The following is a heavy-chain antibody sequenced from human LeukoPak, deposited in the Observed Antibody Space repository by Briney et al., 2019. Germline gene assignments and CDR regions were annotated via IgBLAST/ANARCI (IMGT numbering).Heavy chain of an antibody. J-gene: IGHJ3*02. CDR3: ARVRRYSGRPDASDI. D-gene: IGHD1-26*01. V-gene: IGHV4-59*01. Sequence: SETLSLTCSVSGGSISTYYWTWIRQPPGKGLEWIGYIDYSGSTNYSPSLSSRVTISVDTSKNQFSLKLRSVTAADTAVYYCARVRRYSGRPDASDIWGQGTMVTVSS. CDR1: GGSISTYY. CDR2: IDYSGST.